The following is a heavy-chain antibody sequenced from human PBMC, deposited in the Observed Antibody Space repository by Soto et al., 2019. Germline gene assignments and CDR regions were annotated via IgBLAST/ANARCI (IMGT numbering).Heavy chain of an antibody. CDR3: ARARIDY. Sequence: EVQLVESGGGLVQPGGSLRLSCAVSGFIFSDYWMTWDRQAPGKGLEWVATISPEGSEKYYVDSLKGRFTISRDNAKNSLYPQMISLRAEDTALYYCARARIDYWGRGTLITVPS. J-gene: IGHJ4*02. CDR2: ISPEGSEK. V-gene: IGHV3-7*04. CDR1: GFIFSDYW.